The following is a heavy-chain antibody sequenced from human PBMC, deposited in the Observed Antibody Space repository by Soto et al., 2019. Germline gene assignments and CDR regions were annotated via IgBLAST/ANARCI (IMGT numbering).Heavy chain of an antibody. Sequence: GASVKVSCKASGGTFSSYAISWVRQAPGQGLEWMGGIIPIFGTANYTQKFQGRVTITADESTSTAYMELSSLRSEDTAVYYCARASTVAGGSSKSLPNNYWGQGTLVTVSS. D-gene: IGHD6-19*01. CDR3: ARASTVAGGSSKSLPNNY. J-gene: IGHJ4*02. CDR1: GGTFSSYA. V-gene: IGHV1-69*13. CDR2: IIPIFGTA.